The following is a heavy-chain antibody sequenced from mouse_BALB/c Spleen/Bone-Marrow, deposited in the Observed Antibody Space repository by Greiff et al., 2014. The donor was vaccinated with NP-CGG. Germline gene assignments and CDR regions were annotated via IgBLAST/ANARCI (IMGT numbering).Heavy chain of an antibody. CDR3: ARENYDGTDY. CDR1: GYSFTSYW. V-gene: IGHV1-61*01. J-gene: IGHJ2*01. Sequence: QVQLQQSGADLVRPGASVKLSCKASGYSFTSYWMNWVQQRPGQGLEWIGMIHPSDSESRVNQKFKDKAKLTVGKSYSTAYMQLSSPTSEDSAVYYCARENYDGTDYWGQGTTLTVSS. CDR2: IHPSDSES. D-gene: IGHD2-4*01.